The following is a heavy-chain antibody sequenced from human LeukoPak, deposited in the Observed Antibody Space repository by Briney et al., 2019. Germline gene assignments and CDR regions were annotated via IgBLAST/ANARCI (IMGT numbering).Heavy chain of an antibody. CDR2: ISSSSSYI. CDR3: AGISSGAPSDY. J-gene: IGHJ4*02. Sequence: GGSLRLSCAASGFTLSSYSMNWVRQATGKGLEWVSSISSSSSYIYYADSVKGRFTISRDNAKNSLYLQMNSLRAEDTAVYYCAGISSGAPSDYWGQGTLVTVSS. CDR1: GFTLSSYS. D-gene: IGHD1-26*01. V-gene: IGHV3-21*01.